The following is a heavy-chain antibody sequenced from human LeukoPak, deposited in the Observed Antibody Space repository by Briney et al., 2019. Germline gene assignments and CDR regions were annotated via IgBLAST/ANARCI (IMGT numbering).Heavy chain of an antibody. Sequence: SETLSLTCTVSGGSISSYYWSWIRQPPGKGLEWIGYIYYSGSINYNPSLKSRVTISVDTSKNQFSLKLSSVTAADTAVYYCAREEFGGYSNWGQGTLVTVSS. CDR3: AREEFGGYSN. CDR2: IYYSGSI. J-gene: IGHJ4*02. V-gene: IGHV4-59*01. D-gene: IGHD5-12*01. CDR1: GGSISSYY.